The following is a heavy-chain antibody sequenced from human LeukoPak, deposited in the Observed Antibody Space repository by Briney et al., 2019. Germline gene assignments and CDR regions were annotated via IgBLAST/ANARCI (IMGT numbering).Heavy chain of an antibody. V-gene: IGHV3-66*01. Sequence: GRTLRLSCAASGFTVSSNYMSWVRQAPGEGMEWVSVIYSGGSTYYADSVKGRFTISRDNSKNTLYLQMNSLRAEDTAVYYCVRDASSGWSYAFDIWGQGTMVTVSS. CDR1: GFTVSSNY. J-gene: IGHJ3*02. CDR3: VRDASSGWSYAFDI. CDR2: IYSGGST. D-gene: IGHD6-19*01.